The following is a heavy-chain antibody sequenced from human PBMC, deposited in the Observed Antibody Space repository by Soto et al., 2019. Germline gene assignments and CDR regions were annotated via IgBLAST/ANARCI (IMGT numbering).Heavy chain of an antibody. V-gene: IGHV3-23*01. D-gene: IGHD3-22*01. CDR3: AKDRPYSYVHYYDSSGYYWAPDY. CDR1: GFTFSSYA. CDR2: ISGSGGST. Sequence: QSGGSLRLSCAASGFTFSSYAMSWVRQAPGKGLEWVSAISGSGGSTYYADSVKGRFTIPRDNSKNTLYLQMNSLRAEDTAVYYCAKDRPYSYVHYYDSSGYYWAPDYWGQGTLVTVSS. J-gene: IGHJ4*02.